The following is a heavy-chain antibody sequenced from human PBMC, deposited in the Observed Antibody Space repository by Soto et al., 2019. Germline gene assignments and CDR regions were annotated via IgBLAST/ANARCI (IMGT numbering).Heavy chain of an antibody. D-gene: IGHD2-15*01. CDR2: ISSSSSYI. Sequence: EVQLVESGGGLVKPGESLRLSCAASGFTFSPYTMNWVRQAPGKGLEWVSSISSSSSYISYADSVRGRFTISRNNAKSSLYLQLSSLRAEDTAVYYCAREGSGDYYYYMDVWGKGTTVIVSS. CDR3: AREGSGDYYYYMDV. V-gene: IGHV3-21*01. CDR1: GFTFSPYT. J-gene: IGHJ6*03.